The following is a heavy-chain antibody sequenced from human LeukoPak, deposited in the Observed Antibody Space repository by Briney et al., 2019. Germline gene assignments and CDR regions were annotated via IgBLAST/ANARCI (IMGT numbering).Heavy chain of an antibody. J-gene: IGHJ3*02. CDR2: IYYSGRT. D-gene: IGHD4-23*01. CDR1: GGSIMVAAYS. V-gene: IGHV4-30-2*01. CDR3: ARGYGDNSGAFDI. Sequence: SETLSLTCTVSGGSIMVAAYSWSWIRQPPGKGLEWIGYIYYSGRTYCNPSLKSRVTISLDRSKNQFSLKLSSVTAADTAVYFCARGYGDNSGAFDIWGQGTLVTVSS.